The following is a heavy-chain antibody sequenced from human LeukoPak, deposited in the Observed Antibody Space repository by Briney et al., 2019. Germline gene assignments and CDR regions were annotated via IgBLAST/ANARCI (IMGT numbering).Heavy chain of an antibody. Sequence: ASVKVSCKASGYTFTGYYMHWVRQATGQGLEWMGWMNPNSGNTGYAQKFQGRVTMTRNAPISTAYMELSSLRSEDTAVYYCARGVTPMMAPRYYMDVWGKGTTVTISS. CDR1: GYTFTGYY. CDR3: ARGVTPMMAPRYYMDV. J-gene: IGHJ6*03. D-gene: IGHD3-22*01. CDR2: MNPNSGNT. V-gene: IGHV1-8*02.